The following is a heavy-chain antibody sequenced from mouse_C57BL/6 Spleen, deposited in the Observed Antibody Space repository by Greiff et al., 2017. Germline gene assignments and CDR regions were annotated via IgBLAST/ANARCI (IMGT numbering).Heavy chain of an antibody. CDR3: ARSRDYYGSSLWYFDV. CDR2: IYWDDDK. V-gene: IGHV8-12*01. J-gene: IGHJ1*03. CDR1: GFSLSTSGMG. D-gene: IGHD1-1*01. Sequence: QVTLKVSGPGILQSSQTLSLTCSFSGFSLSTSGMGVSWIRQPSGKGLEWLAHIYWDDDKRYNPSLKSRLTISKDTSRNQVFLKITSVDTADTATYYCARSRDYYGSSLWYFDVWGTGTTVTVSS.